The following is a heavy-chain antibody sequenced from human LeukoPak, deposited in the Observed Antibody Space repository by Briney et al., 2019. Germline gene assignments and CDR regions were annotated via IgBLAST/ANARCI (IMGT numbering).Heavy chain of an antibody. Sequence: PGGSLRLSCAASGFTFSDYYMSRIRQAPGKGLEWVSYISTSSTTIHYADSVKGRFTISRDNAKNSLYLEMNSLRPEDTAVYYCASAEGVAYCGGDCYSGDEYFLDWGQGTLVTVSS. CDR3: ASAEGVAYCGGDCYSGDEYFLD. CDR2: ISTSSTTI. D-gene: IGHD2-21*02. CDR1: GFTFSDYY. V-gene: IGHV3-11*01. J-gene: IGHJ1*01.